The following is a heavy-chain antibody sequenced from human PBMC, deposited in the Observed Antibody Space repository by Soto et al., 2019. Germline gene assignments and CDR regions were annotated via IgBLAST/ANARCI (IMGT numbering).Heavy chain of an antibody. V-gene: IGHV4-59*08. CDR2: IYYSGST. J-gene: IGHJ5*02. Sequence: SETLSLTCTVSGGSISSYYWSWIRQPPGKGLEWIGYIYYSGSTNYNPSLKSRVTISVDTSKNQFSLKLSSVTAADTAVYYCAIFIGDYVGENWFDPWGQGTLVTVSS. CDR3: AIFIGDYVGENWFDP. D-gene: IGHD4-17*01. CDR1: GGSISSYY.